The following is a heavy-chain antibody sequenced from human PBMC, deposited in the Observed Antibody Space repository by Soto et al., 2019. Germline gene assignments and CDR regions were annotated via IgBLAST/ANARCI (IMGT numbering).Heavy chain of an antibody. D-gene: IGHD4-17*01. Sequence: QRLPRAVAGVTSTNHAGSWILQAPGKGLEWVSAISGSGGSTYYAGSVKGRFTISSDNSKNPLYLQMNSLRAEDTAVYYCANRPGDYIGNYYYSMDVWGKGTTVTVSS. CDR3: ANRPGDYIGNYYYSMDV. V-gene: IGHV3-23*01. CDR2: ISGSGGST. CDR1: GVTSTNHA. J-gene: IGHJ6*03.